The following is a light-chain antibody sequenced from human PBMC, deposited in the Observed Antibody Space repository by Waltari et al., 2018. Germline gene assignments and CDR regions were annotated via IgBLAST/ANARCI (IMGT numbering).Light chain of an antibody. V-gene: IGKV6-21*01. CDR2: YAS. Sequence: EVVLTQSPDFQSVTPKEKVTITCRASQNIGNNLHWYQQKPGQSPKPLIKYASQSFSGVPSRFSGSGSGTDFTLTIISLEAEDAATYYCLQSDSLPTFGGGTKVEIK. CDR3: LQSDSLPT. J-gene: IGKJ4*01. CDR1: QNIGNN.